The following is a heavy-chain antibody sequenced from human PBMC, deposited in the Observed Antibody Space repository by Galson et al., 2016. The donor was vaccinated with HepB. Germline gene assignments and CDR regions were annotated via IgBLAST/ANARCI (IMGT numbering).Heavy chain of an antibody. D-gene: IGHD2-2*01. V-gene: IGHV2-5*02. CDR1: GISLSTPGLG. CDR2: LYWDDDK. J-gene: IGHJ6*02. Sequence: PALVKPTQTLTLTCTVSGISLSTPGLGVGWVRQAPGKALEWLALLYWDDDKRYSASLQSRLTITTDSSKSQVVLTMTNMDPVDKGTYLCAVATPQAVPATMRVYFHSYYALDVWGQGTTVTVSS. CDR3: AVATPQAVPATMRVYFHSYYALDV.